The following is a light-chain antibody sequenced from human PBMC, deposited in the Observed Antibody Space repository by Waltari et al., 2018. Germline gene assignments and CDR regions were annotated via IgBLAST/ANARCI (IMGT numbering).Light chain of an antibody. V-gene: IGKV1-5*03. CDR2: KAS. J-gene: IGKJ1*01. CDR1: QSSITW. Sequence: DIQMTQSPSTLSVSVGDRVTITCRASQSSITWLAWYQQKPGKAPKVLIYKASNLQSGVPSRFSGSGSGTEFTLTISSLQPDDFGTYYCQQYNSFPTFGQGTKVEIK. CDR3: QQYNSFPT.